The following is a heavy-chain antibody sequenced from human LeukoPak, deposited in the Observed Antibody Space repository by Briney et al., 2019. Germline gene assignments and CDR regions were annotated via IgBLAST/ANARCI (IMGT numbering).Heavy chain of an antibody. D-gene: IGHD6-19*01. CDR2: ITGSGVTT. CDR1: GFTFNDYD. Sequence: GGSLRLSCAASGFTFNDYDMHWVRQAPGKGLEWVSFITGSGVTTSYADSVKGRFTISKDSAKHSLFLQMNSLRAEDTAAYYCARPTSSGSINSWGQGTLVTVSS. CDR3: ARPTSSGSINS. J-gene: IGHJ4*02. V-gene: IGHV3-48*01.